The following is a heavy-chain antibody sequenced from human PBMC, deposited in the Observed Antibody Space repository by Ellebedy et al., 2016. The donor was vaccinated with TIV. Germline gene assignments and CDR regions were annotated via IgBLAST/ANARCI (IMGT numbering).Heavy chain of an antibody. D-gene: IGHD2/OR15-2a*01. V-gene: IGHV3-48*02. Sequence: GESLKISCAASGFPFSSYSMNWVRQAPGKGLEWLSYISRDGGATYYADSVRGRFTISRDNVKNSMFLQMNSLRDDDTAVYSCARDQHFALDVWGRGTLVTVSS. CDR3: ARDQHFALDV. CDR2: ISRDGGAT. J-gene: IGHJ2*01. CDR1: GFPFSSYS.